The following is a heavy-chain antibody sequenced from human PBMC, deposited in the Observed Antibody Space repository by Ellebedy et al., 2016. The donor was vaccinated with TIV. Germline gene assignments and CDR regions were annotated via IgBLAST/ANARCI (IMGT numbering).Heavy chain of an antibody. CDR1: AGAISSYY. Sequence: MPSETLSLTCIVSAGAISSYYCSWIRQPAGKGLEWIGRIYTSGSTKYNPSLKSRVTMSVDTSKNQFSLKLSSVTAADTAVYYCARTVVAANNWFDPWGQGTLVTVSS. J-gene: IGHJ5*02. CDR3: ARTVVAANNWFDP. D-gene: IGHD2-15*01. V-gene: IGHV4-4*07. CDR2: IYTSGST.